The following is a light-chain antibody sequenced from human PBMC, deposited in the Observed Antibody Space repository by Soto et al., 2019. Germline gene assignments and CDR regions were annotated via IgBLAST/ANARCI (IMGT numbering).Light chain of an antibody. Sequence: QSALTQPASVSGSPGQSITISCSGTSSDIGAYNHVSWYQQHPAKAPKLMIYDVSSRPSGVSNRFSGSKSDNTASLTISGLQAEDEADYYCLSYTTSYTYVFGTGTKLTVL. CDR1: SSDIGAYNH. CDR3: LSYTTSYTYV. CDR2: DVS. J-gene: IGLJ1*01. V-gene: IGLV2-14*03.